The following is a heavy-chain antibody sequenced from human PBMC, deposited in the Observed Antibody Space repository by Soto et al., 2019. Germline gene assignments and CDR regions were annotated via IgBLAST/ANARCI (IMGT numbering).Heavy chain of an antibody. Sequence: QITLKESGPTLVKPTQTLTLTCTFSGFSLSTSGVGVGWIRQPPGKALEWLALTYWPDDKHYSPSLKTRLTIITETSTNQVVLTMTNMDLVVTPTYFFAHRLQHWGAIDCWGQGTLVTVSS. CDR2: TYWPDDK. D-gene: IGHD7-27*01. CDR1: GFSLSTSGVG. CDR3: AHRLQHWGAIDC. J-gene: IGHJ4*02. V-gene: IGHV2-5*01.